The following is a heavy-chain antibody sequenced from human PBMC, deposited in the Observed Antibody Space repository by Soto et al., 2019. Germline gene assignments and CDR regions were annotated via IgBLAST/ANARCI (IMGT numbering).Heavy chain of an antibody. V-gene: IGHV3-33*01. CDR2: IWYDGKNK. CDR1: GFSFSTYG. D-gene: IGHD2-2*01. Sequence: PGGSLRLSCAASGFSFSTYGMHWVRQAPGKGLEWVAVIWYDGKNKYYADSVKGRFTISRDNSRNTLYLQMDSLRAEDTALYYCASRSPAIAYWGQGTLVTVSS. J-gene: IGHJ4*02. CDR3: ASRSPAIAY.